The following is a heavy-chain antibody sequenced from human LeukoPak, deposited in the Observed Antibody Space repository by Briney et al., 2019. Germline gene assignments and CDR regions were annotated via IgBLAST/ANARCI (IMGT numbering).Heavy chain of an antibody. CDR2: IYYSGST. CDR1: GDSIRTSSYY. CDR3: ARQFYHDSSGADY. Sequence: SETLSLTCIVSGDSIRTSSYYWGWIRQPPGKGLEWIGSIYYSGSTYYNPSLKSRVAMSMDTSKNQFSLKLSSVTAADTAMYYCARQFYHDSSGADYWGQGALVTVPS. D-gene: IGHD3-22*01. J-gene: IGHJ4*02. V-gene: IGHV4-39*01.